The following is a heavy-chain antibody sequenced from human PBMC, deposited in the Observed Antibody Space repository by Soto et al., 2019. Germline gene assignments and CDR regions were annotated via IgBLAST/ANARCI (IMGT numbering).Heavy chain of an antibody. CDR1: GFTFDDYG. Sequence: GGSLRLSCAASGFTFDDYGMSWVRQAPGKGLEWVSGINWNGGSTGYADSVKGRFTISRDNAKNSLYLQMNSLRAEDTALYHCARAKDFWSGYYYVPPLAETYFDYWGQGTLVTVSS. CDR3: ARAKDFWSGYYYVPPLAETYFDY. V-gene: IGHV3-20*01. D-gene: IGHD3-3*01. J-gene: IGHJ4*02. CDR2: INWNGGST.